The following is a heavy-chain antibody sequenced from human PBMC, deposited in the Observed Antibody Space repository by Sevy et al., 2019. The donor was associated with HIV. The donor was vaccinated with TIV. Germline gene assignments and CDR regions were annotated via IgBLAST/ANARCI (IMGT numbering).Heavy chain of an antibody. CDR2: ISSSSNYI. CDR3: ARDGGCSSTACLLSFDY. Sequence: GGSLRLSCVVSGFTFSKYPMNWVRQAPGKGLEWVSSISSSSNYIYYGDSVKGRFTISRDNAKNSLYLQMNSLRADDTAVYYFARDGGCSSTACLLSFDYWGQGTLVTVSS. D-gene: IGHD2-2*01. J-gene: IGHJ4*02. CDR1: GFTFSKYP. V-gene: IGHV3-21*01.